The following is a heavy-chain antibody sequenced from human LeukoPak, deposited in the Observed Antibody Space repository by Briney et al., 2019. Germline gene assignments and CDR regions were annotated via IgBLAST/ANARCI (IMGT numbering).Heavy chain of an antibody. CDR3: ARASGGWDLDY. D-gene: IGHD1-26*01. CDR1: GFTFNVFH. CDR2: ITSSGTYI. V-gene: IGHV3-21*01. J-gene: IGHJ4*01. Sequence: PGGSLRLSCAASGFTFNVFHMNWVRQAPGKGLKWISPITSSGTYITYADSIQGRFTISRDNAKNSLYLQMNSLRVDDTALYYCARASGGWDLDYWGHGTLVTVSS.